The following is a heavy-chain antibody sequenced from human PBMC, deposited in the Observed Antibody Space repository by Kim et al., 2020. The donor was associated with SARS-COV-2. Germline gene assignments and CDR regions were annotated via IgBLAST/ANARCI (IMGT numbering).Heavy chain of an antibody. CDR2: IYYSGGT. CDR1: GGSISSSSYY. V-gene: IGHV4-39*01. CDR3: ASMATITGGNDDAFDI. Sequence: SETLSLTCTVSGGSISSSSYYWGWIRQPPGKGLEWIGSIYYSGGTYYNPSLKSRVTISVDTSKNQFSLKLSSVTAADTAVYYCASMATITGGNDDAFDIWGQGTMVTVSS. D-gene: IGHD5-12*01. J-gene: IGHJ3*02.